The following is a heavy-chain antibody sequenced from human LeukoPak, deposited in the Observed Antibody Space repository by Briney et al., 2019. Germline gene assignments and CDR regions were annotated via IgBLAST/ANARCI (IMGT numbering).Heavy chain of an antibody. CDR1: GGSISSGDYY. V-gene: IGHV4-30-4*01. D-gene: IGHD3-9*01. CDR3: ARGYYDILTGYYNGPDY. J-gene: IGHJ4*02. CDR2: IYYSGST. Sequence: SETLSLTCTVSGGSISSGDYYWRWIRQPPGTGLEWIGYIYYSGSTYYNPSLKSRVTISVDTSKNHFSLKLSSVTAADTAVYYCARGYYDILTGYYNGPDYWGQGTLVTVSS.